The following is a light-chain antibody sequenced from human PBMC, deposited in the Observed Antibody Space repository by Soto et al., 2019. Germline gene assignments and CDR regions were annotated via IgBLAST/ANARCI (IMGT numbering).Light chain of an antibody. CDR1: QGVTSNN. Sequence: ENVLTQSPGTVSLSPGERATLSCRASQGVTSNNLAWYQQKPGQAPRLLIYGVFNRATGIPDRFSGSGSGTDFTLTITRLEPADSAVYFCQHYDGSPRTFGQGTKLAIK. V-gene: IGKV3-20*01. CDR2: GVF. CDR3: QHYDGSPRT. J-gene: IGKJ2*01.